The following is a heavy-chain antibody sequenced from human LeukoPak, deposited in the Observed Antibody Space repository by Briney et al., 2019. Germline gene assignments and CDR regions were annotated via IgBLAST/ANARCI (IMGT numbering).Heavy chain of an antibody. Sequence: PGGSLRLSCAASRFTFSNSGMNWVRQAPGKGLEWVSVINDSGDNTFYADAVKGRFTISRDNSKSTLYLQMSSLRVDDTAVYYCARSLKWNLVGFDYWGQGSLVTVSS. CDR2: INDSGDNT. V-gene: IGHV3-23*01. D-gene: IGHD1-1*01. CDR3: ARSLKWNLVGFDY. J-gene: IGHJ4*02. CDR1: RFTFSNSG.